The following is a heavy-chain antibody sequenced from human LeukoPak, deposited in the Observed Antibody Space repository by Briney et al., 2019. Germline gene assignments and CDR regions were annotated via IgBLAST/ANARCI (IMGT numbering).Heavy chain of an antibody. CDR3: ARESAYCGGDCYSWYFDY. J-gene: IGHJ4*02. Sequence: ASVKVSCKASGGTVISYAISWVRQAPGQGLEGMGRIIPILGIANYAQKFQGRVTITADKSTSTAYMELSSLRSEDTAVYYCARESAYCGGDCYSWYFDYWGQGTLVTVSS. CDR2: IIPILGIA. CDR1: GGTVISYA. V-gene: IGHV1-69*04. D-gene: IGHD2-21*02.